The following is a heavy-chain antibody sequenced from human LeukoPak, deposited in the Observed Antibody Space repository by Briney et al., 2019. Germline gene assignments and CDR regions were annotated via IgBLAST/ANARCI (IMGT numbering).Heavy chain of an antibody. CDR3: ARAHSGQEWWFDY. D-gene: IGHD2-15*01. CDR2: ISSSSRYI. Sequence: GGSLRLSCAASGFTFSSYSMSWVRQAPGKGLEWVSSISSSSRYIYDADSVKGRFTISRDNAKNSLYLQMNSLRAEDTAMYYCARAHSGQEWWFDYWGQGTLVTVSS. J-gene: IGHJ4*02. V-gene: IGHV3-21*01. CDR1: GFTFSSYS.